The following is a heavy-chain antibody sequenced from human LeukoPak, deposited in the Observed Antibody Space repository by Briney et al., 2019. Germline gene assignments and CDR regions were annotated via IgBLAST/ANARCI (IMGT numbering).Heavy chain of an antibody. CDR3: AREGIAAAGNGY. Sequence: KPSETLSLTCTVSGGSISSGDYYWSWIRQPPGKGLEWIGYIYYSGSTYYNPSLKSRVTISVDTSKNQFSLKLSSVTAADTAVYYCAREGIAAAGNGYWGQGTLVTVSS. CDR1: GGSISSGDYY. V-gene: IGHV4-30-4*08. D-gene: IGHD6-13*01. CDR2: IYYSGST. J-gene: IGHJ4*02.